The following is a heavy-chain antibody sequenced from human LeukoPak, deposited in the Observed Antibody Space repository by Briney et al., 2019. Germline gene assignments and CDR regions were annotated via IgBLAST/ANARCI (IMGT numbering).Heavy chain of an antibody. CDR3: ARDYGGSSPFDF. D-gene: IGHD4-23*01. V-gene: IGHV3-48*03. Sequence: GGSLRLSCAASGFTFSSYEMHWVRQAPGKGLEWVSYISSSDSTIYYADSVKGRFTISMDNAKNSLYLQMNSLRAEDTAVYYCARDYGGSSPFDFWGQGTLVTVSS. CDR2: ISSSDSTI. CDR1: GFTFSSYE. J-gene: IGHJ4*02.